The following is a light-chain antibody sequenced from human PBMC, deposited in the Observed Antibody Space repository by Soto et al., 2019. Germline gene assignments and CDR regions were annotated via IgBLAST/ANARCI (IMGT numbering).Light chain of an antibody. CDR1: QDISRW. V-gene: IGKV1-12*01. Sequence: DIQMTQSPSSVSASVGDSVTITCRASQDISRWLAWYQQKPGRAPNLLISGASTLQRGVPSRFSGSGSGTDFTLTISGLQPEDVATYYCQKYNSAPWTFGQGTKVDIK. CDR3: QKYNSAPWT. J-gene: IGKJ1*01. CDR2: GAS.